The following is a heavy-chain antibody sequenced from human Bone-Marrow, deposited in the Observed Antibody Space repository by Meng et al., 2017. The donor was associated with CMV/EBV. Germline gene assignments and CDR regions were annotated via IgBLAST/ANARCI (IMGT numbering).Heavy chain of an antibody. V-gene: IGHV1-18*01. D-gene: IGHD1-7*01. Sequence: SGYNFTSYGITWVRQAPGQGLEWMGWISGYNGNTNYAQKVQGRVTMTTDTSTSTAYMELRSLRSDDTAVYYCARAGGTTRRGYYFDYWGQGTLVTVSS. CDR2: ISGYNGNT. CDR3: ARAGGTTRRGYYFDY. CDR1: GYNFTSYG. J-gene: IGHJ4*02.